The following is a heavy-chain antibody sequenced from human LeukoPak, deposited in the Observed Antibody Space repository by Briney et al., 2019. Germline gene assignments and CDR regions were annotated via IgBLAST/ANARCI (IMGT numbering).Heavy chain of an antibody. CDR1: GFTFSSYS. D-gene: IGHD3-10*01. J-gene: IGHJ6*03. CDR2: ISSSSSYI. V-gene: IGHV3-21*01. Sequence: PGGSLRLSCAASGFTFSSYSMNWVRQAPGKGLEWVSSISSSSSYIYYADSVKGRFTISRDNAKNSLYLQMNSLRDEDTAVYYCARGLRSCFDYYMDVWGKGSTVTVSS. CDR3: ARGLRSCFDYYMDV.